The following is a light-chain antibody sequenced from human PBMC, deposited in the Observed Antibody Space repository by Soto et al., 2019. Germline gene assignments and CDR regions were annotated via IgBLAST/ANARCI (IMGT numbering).Light chain of an antibody. V-gene: IGKV1-9*01. CDR3: QQLNSYPIT. CDR1: HGISSY. Sequence: DVQLTQSPSFLSASVGDRGTITCRASHGISSYLAWYQQKPGKAPKLLIYAASTLQSGVPSSFSGSGSGTEFTLTISSLQPEDFATYYCQQLNSYPITFGQGTRLEIK. CDR2: AAS. J-gene: IGKJ5*01.